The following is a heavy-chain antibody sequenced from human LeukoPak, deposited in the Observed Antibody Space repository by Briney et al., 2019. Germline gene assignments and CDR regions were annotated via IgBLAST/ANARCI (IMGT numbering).Heavy chain of an antibody. CDR1: GFTFSSYW. D-gene: IGHD6-19*01. Sequence: GGSLRLSCAASGFTFSSYWMHWVRQAPGKGPVWVSRINSDGSSTSYADSVKGRFTISRDNAKNTLYLQMNSLRAEDTAVYYCARVLGGYSSGDWGQGTLVTVSS. CDR3: ARVLGGYSSGD. V-gene: IGHV3-74*01. CDR2: INSDGSST. J-gene: IGHJ4*02.